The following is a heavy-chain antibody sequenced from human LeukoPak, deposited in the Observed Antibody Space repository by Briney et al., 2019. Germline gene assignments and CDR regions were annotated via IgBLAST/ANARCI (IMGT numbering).Heavy chain of an antibody. CDR1: GFTFSRYS. Sequence: GALRLSCAASGFTFSRYSMNWVRQAPGKGLEWVSSISGSSSYIYYADSVKGRFIISRDNSKNTLYLQMNSLRAEDTAVYYCARDFSGGWPLMSYWGQGTLVTVSS. CDR3: ARDFSGGWPLMSY. V-gene: IGHV3-21*04. J-gene: IGHJ4*02. CDR2: ISGSSSYI. D-gene: IGHD6-19*01.